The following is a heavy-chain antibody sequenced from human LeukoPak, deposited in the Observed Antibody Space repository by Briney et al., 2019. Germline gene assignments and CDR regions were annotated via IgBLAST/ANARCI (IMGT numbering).Heavy chain of an antibody. CDR1: GGSMSNYY. D-gene: IGHD3-16*01. CDR3: ARVTSGSYGRLGY. CDR2: ISYTGIT. Sequence: SETLSLTCTVSGGSMSNYYWGWIRQPPGKGLEWIGSISYTGITSYKPSLEGRVTISVDTSKNQFSLKLSSVTAADTAVYYCARVTSGSYGRLGYWGQGTLVTVSS. J-gene: IGHJ4*02. V-gene: IGHV4-39*07.